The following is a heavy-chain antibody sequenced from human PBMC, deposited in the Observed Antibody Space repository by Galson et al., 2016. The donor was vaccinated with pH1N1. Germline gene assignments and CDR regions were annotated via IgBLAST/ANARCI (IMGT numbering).Heavy chain of an antibody. Sequence: QSGAEVKKPGESLKISCKGSGHKFTSSWIGWVRQMTGKGLEWMGIIYLGGLLIRYRPSFQGQVTISADKSVNIVYLEWGSLKATDTAMYYCARQNDYGDYRGDAFYIWGQGTMVTVSS. D-gene: IGHD4-17*01. CDR1: GHKFTSSW. J-gene: IGHJ3*02. CDR2: IYLGGLLI. CDR3: ARQNDYGDYRGDAFYI. V-gene: IGHV5-51*01.